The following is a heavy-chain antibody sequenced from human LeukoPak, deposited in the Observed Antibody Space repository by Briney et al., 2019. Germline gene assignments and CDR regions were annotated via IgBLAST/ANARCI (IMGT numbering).Heavy chain of an antibody. CDR1: GYTFTGYY. V-gene: IGHV1-2*02. J-gene: IGHJ4*02. D-gene: IGHD1-14*01. Sequence: ASVKVSCKASGYTFTGYYMHWVRQAPGQGLEWMGWINPNSGGTNYAQKFQGRVTMTRDTSISTAYMELSRLRSDDTAVYYYARGASNSAKIGSPIDYWGQGTLVTVSS. CDR3: ARGASNSAKIGSPIDY. CDR2: INPNSGGT.